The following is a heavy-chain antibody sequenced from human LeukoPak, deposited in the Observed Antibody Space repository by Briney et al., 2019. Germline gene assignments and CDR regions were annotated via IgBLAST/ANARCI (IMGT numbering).Heavy chain of an antibody. Sequence: PGGSLRLSCAASGFTFSSYWMSWVRQAPGKGLEWVANIKQDGSEKYYVDSVKGRFTISRDNAKNSLYLQMNSLRAEDTAVYYCARDPFLCTGGGPCDYWGQGTLVTVSS. V-gene: IGHV3-7*01. J-gene: IGHJ4*02. CDR1: GFTFSSYW. CDR2: IKQDGSEK. D-gene: IGHD2-8*02. CDR3: ARDPFLCTGGGPCDY.